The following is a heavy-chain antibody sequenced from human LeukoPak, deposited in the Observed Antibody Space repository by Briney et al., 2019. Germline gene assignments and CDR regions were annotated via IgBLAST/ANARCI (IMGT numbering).Heavy chain of an antibody. CDR2: IYYSGST. CDR3: ARVSYYYDSSGYHQRWFDP. J-gene: IGHJ5*02. Sequence: PSETLSLTCTVSGGSISSYYWSWIRQPPGKGLEWLGYIYYSGSTNYTPSLKSRVTISVDTSKNQFSLKLSSVTAADTAVYYCARVSYYYDSSGYHQRWFDPWGQGTLVTVSS. D-gene: IGHD3-22*01. V-gene: IGHV4-59*01. CDR1: GGSISSYY.